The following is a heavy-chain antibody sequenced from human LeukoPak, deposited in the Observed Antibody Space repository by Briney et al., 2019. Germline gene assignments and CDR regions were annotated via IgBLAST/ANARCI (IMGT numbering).Heavy chain of an antibody. J-gene: IGHJ4*02. CDR2: IYYSGST. V-gene: IGHV4-39*01. CDR1: GGSISSSSYY. Sequence: PSETLSLTCTVSGGSISSSSYYWGWIRQPPGKGLEWTGSIYYSGSTYYNPSLKSRVTISVDTSKNQFSLKLSSVTAADTAVYYCARQDSSGYYPDYLGQGTLVTVSS. D-gene: IGHD3-22*01. CDR3: ARQDSSGYYPDY.